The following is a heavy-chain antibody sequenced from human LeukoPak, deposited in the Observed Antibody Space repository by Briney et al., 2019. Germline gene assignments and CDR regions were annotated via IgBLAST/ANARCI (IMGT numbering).Heavy chain of an antibody. V-gene: IGHV3-74*01. J-gene: IGHJ4*02. Sequence: GGSLRLSCAASGNYWMHWVRQAPGKGLVWVSHINSDGSWTSYADSVKGRFTISKDNAKNTVYLQTNSLRAEDTAVYYCVSFYETYWGRGILVTVSS. CDR1: GNYW. D-gene: IGHD2/OR15-2a*01. CDR3: VSFYETY. CDR2: INSDGSWT.